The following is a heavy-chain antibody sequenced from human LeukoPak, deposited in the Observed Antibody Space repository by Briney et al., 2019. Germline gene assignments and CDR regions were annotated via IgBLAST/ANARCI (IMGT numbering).Heavy chain of an antibody. CDR1: GFTFGGYG. CDR2: IASDGSRA. V-gene: IGHV3-33*01. J-gene: IGHJ4*02. CDR3: TRYNNDHFDY. Sequence: GGSLRLSCAGSGFTFGGYGMHWFRQTPGEGLEWVAVIASDGSRAFYADSVKGRFTISRDNSKNTMSVQMDDPRAEDAAVYYCTRYNNDHFDYWGQGTLVTVSS. D-gene: IGHD1-14*01.